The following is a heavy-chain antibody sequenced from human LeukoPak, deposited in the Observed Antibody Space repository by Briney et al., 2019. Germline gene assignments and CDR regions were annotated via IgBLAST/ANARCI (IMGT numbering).Heavy chain of an antibody. Sequence: SETLSLTCTVSGGSISSYYWSWIRQPPGEGLEWIGYIYYSGSTNYNPSLKSRVTISVDTSKNQFSLKLSSVTAADTAVYYCARQPYYYDSSGYYPFDYWGQGTLVTVSS. D-gene: IGHD3-22*01. J-gene: IGHJ4*02. CDR2: IYYSGST. V-gene: IGHV4-59*08. CDR1: GGSISSYY. CDR3: ARQPYYYDSSGYYPFDY.